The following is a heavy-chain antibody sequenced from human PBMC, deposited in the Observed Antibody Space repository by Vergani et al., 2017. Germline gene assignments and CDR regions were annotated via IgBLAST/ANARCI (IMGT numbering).Heavy chain of an antibody. CDR2: INPSSGST. J-gene: IGHJ6*03. Sequence: VQLVESGAEVKKPGASVKVSCKASGYTFTSYYMHWVRQAPGQGLEWMGIINPSSGSTSYAQKFQGRVTMTRDTSTSTVYMELSSLRSEDTAVYYCARDLRYFDWSTPRPIYYMDVWGKGTTVTVSS. CDR3: ARDLRYFDWSTPRPIYYMDV. V-gene: IGHV1-46*01. D-gene: IGHD3-9*01. CDR1: GYTFTSYY.